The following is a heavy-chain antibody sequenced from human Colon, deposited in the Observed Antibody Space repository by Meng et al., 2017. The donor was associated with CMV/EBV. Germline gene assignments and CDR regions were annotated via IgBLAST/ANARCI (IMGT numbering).Heavy chain of an antibody. D-gene: IGHD2-8*01. Sequence: GESLKISCAASGFTFSSYEMNWVRQAPGKGLEWVSYISSSGSTIYYADSVNGRFTVSRDDSTNTAYLHLNSLKAEDTAVYFCVTLLNGGDDYWGQGALVTVSS. J-gene: IGHJ4*02. CDR2: ISSSGSTI. CDR1: GFTFSSYE. CDR3: VTLLNGGDDY. V-gene: IGHV3-48*03.